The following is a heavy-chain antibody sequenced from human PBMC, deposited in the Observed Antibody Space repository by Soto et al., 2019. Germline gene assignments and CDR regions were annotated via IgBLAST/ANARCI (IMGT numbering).Heavy chain of an antibody. Sequence: ASVKVSCKASGYTFTGYYMHWVRQAPGQGLEWMGWINPNSGGTNYAQKFQGWVTMTRDTSISTAYMELSRLRSDDTAVYYCARATEGGADAFDIWGLGTMVTVSS. CDR2: INPNSGGT. CDR1: GYTFTGYY. D-gene: IGHD1-26*01. V-gene: IGHV1-2*04. CDR3: ARATEGGADAFDI. J-gene: IGHJ3*02.